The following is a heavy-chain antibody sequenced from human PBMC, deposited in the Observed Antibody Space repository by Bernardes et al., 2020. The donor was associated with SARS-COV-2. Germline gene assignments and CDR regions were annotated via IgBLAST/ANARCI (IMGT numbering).Heavy chain of an antibody. CDR3: ALPPTNFDRYGMDV. CDR1: GYPFTGYY. V-gene: IGHV1-2*02. J-gene: IGHJ6*02. CDR2: INPNSGGT. D-gene: IGHD3-22*01. Sequence: AGVKVSCKASGYPFTGYYMHWVRQAPGQGLEWMGWINPNSGGTNYALKFQGRVTMTRDTSISTAYMELSRLKSDDTAVYYCALPPTNFDRYGMDVWGQGTTVTVSS.